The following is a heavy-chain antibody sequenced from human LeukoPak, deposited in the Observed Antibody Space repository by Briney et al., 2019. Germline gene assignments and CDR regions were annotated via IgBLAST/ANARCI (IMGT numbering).Heavy chain of an antibody. V-gene: IGHV3-23*01. D-gene: IGHD3-3*01. CDR2: ISGSGGTT. J-gene: IGHJ3*02. CDR3: AKSRSAYPRVDGFDM. CDR1: GFTFSTHA. Sequence: GGSLRLSCAASGFTFSTHAMSWVRRAPGKGLEWVSAISGSGGTTYNADSVKGRFTISRDNSKSTLYLQMNSLRAEDTALYYCAKSRSAYPRVDGFDMWGQGTMVTVSS.